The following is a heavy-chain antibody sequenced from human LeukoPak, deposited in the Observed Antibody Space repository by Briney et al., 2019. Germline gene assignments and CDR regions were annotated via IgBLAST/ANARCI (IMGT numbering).Heavy chain of an antibody. J-gene: IGHJ4*02. Sequence: PSETLPLTCTVSGGSISNYYWSWIRQPAGKGLEWIGRINTSGSTDYNPSLKSRVTMSVDTSKNQFSLKLSSLTAADTAVYYCARSRGTTMVTRFDYWAREPWSPSPQ. CDR1: GGSISNYY. CDR2: INTSGST. V-gene: IGHV4-4*07. CDR3: ARSRGTTMVTRFDY. D-gene: IGHD5-18*01.